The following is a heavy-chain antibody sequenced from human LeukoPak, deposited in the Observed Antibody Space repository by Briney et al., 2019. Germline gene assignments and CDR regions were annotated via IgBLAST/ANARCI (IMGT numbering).Heavy chain of an antibody. CDR3: AKSDCGTIGCKLLNY. D-gene: IGHD2-21*01. V-gene: IGHV3-23*01. CDR1: GFSFNKCA. Sequence: PGGSLRLSCAASGFSFNKCAMSWVRQAPGKGLEWVSAINSGGDAAMYADSVKGRFTISRDNSKNTLSLQMDSLRAEDTALYYCAKSDCGTIGCKLLNYWGQGTLVTVSS. J-gene: IGHJ4*02. CDR2: INSGGDAA.